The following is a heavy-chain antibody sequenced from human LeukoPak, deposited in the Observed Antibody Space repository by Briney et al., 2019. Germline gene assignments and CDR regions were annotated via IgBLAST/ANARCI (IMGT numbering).Heavy chain of an antibody. J-gene: IGHJ4*02. CDR1: GYTFTSYG. D-gene: IGHD3-22*01. V-gene: IGHV1-18*01. CDR3: ARDRGHYYDSSGYYHY. Sequence: ASVTVSCKASGYTFTSYGISWVRQAPGQGLEWMGWISAYNGNTNYAQKLQGRVTMTTDTSTSTAYMELRSLRSDDTAVYYCARDRGHYYDSSGYYHYRGQGTLVTVSS. CDR2: ISAYNGNT.